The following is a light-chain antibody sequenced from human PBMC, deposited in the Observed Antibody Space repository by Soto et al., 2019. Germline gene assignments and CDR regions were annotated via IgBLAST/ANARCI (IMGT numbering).Light chain of an antibody. V-gene: IGKV3-15*01. J-gene: IGKJ4*01. CDR3: QQYNKWPLT. CDR1: QTVSQN. CDR2: GAS. Sequence: EIVMTQSPATLSVSPGERATLSCRASQTVSQNLAWYQQKPGQAPRLLIYGASNRATSIPARFSGSGSGTEFTLTISSLQSEDFAVYHCQQYNKWPLTFGGGTKVEIK.